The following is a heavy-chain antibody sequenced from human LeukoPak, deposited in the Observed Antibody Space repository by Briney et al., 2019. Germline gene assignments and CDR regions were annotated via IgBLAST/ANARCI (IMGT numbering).Heavy chain of an antibody. CDR1: GDSVSSNSAA. D-gene: IGHD2-2*01. J-gene: IGHJ6*03. CDR3: AREPPRYCSSTSCRTYYYYYCMDV. Sequence: SQTLSLTCAISGDSVSSNSAAWNWIRQSPSRGLEWLGRTYYRSKWYNDYAVSVKSRITINPDTSKNQFSLQLNSVTPEDTAVYYCAREPPRYCSSTSCRTYYYYYCMDVWGKGTTVTVSS. CDR2: TYYRSKWYN. V-gene: IGHV6-1*01.